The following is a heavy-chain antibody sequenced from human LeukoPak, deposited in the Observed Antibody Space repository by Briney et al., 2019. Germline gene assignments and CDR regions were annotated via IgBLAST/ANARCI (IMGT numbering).Heavy chain of an antibody. CDR1: GFTVSSNY. V-gene: IGHV3-66*02. CDR3: ARDLRYYYDSSGPEGSYGMDV. J-gene: IGHJ6*02. Sequence: GGSLRLSCAASGFTVSSNYMSWVRQAPGKGLEWVSVIYSGGSTYYADFVKGRFTISRDNSKNTLYLQMNSLRAEDTAVYYWARDLRYYYDSSGPEGSYGMDVWGQGTTVTVSS. CDR2: IYSGGST. D-gene: IGHD3-22*01.